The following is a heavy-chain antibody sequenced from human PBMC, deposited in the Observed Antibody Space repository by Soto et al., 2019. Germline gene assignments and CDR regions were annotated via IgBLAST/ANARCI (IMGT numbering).Heavy chain of an antibody. D-gene: IGHD3-22*01. Sequence: SVKVSCKAPGGTFSSHAISWVRQDPGQGLEWMGGIIPIFGTANYAQKIQGRVTITADESTSTAYMELRSLRSEDTAVYYCASHYDSSGYYDDYWGQGTLVTVSS. V-gene: IGHV1-69*13. CDR2: IIPIFGTA. CDR1: GGTFSSHA. CDR3: ASHYDSSGYYDDY. J-gene: IGHJ4*02.